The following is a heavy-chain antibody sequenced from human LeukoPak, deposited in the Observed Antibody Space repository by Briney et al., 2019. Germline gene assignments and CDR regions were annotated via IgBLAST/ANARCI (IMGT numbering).Heavy chain of an antibody. J-gene: IGHJ3*02. D-gene: IGHD3-3*01. Sequence: PSQTLSLTCTVSGGSISSGGYYWSWIRQPPGKGLEWIGYIYHSGSTYYNPSLKSRVTISVDGSKNQFSLKLSSVTAADTAVYYCARVQGLLRFLEWLLPDAFDIWGQGTMVTVSS. CDR2: IYHSGST. CDR1: GGSISSGGYY. CDR3: ARVQGLLRFLEWLLPDAFDI. V-gene: IGHV4-30-2*01.